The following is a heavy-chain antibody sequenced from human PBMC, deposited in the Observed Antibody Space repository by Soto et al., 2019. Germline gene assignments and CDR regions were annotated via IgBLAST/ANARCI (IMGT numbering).Heavy chain of an antibody. CDR3: ARGLSRDGYYPYYFNGMAV. CDR1: GGTFRSYA. CDR2: IIPIFGTA. V-gene: IGHV1-69*13. Sequence: ASVKGSCKASGGTFRSYAISWVRQAPGQGLEWMGGIIPIFGTANYAQKFQGRVTITADEATSTAYMELRSLRSEDTAVYYCARGLSRDGYYPYYFNGMAVWGQGTMVTDSS. J-gene: IGHJ6*02. D-gene: IGHD5-18*01.